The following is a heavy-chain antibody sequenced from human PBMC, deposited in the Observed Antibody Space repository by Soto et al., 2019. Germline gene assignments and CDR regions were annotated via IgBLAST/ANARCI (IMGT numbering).Heavy chain of an antibody. J-gene: IGHJ4*02. CDR3: ARGHRPGGNTLYYDY. Sequence: QVQLQQWGAGLLKPSETLTLTCTVYGGSFSGNYWSWIRQPPGMGLEWIGEISHSGSGTNYNPSLKTRVTISVDTSKSQISLKLSSVTAADTALYYCARGHRPGGNTLYYDYWGQGTLVSVSS. CDR2: ISHSGSGT. V-gene: IGHV4-34*01. D-gene: IGHD2-15*01. CDR1: GGSFSGNY.